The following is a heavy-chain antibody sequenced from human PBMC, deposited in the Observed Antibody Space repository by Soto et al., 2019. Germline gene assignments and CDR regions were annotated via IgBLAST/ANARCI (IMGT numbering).Heavy chain of an antibody. V-gene: IGHV3-30*18. J-gene: IGHJ4*02. CDR3: AKGPSSLDIVVVPAAPEFDY. D-gene: IGHD2-2*01. CDR2: ISYDGSNK. Sequence: GESLKISCAASGFTFSSYGMHWVRQAPGKGLEWVAVISYDGSNKYYADSVKGRFTISRDNSKNTLYLQMNSLRAEDTAVYYCAKGPSSLDIVVVPAAPEFDYWGQGTLVTVSS. CDR1: GFTFSSYG.